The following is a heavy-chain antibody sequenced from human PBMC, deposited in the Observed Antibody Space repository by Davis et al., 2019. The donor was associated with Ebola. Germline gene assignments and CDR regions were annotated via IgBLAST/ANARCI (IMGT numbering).Heavy chain of an antibody. V-gene: IGHV4-61*01. D-gene: IGHD6-13*01. CDR1: GGSVSSGSYY. CDR2: IYYSGST. J-gene: IGHJ6*04. Sequence: MPGGSLRLSCTVSGGSVSSGSYYWSWIRQPPGKGLEWIGYIYYSGSTNYNPSLKSRVTISIDTSKNQFSLKLSSVTAADTAAYYCARDSSDSSSWGYYYYGMDVWGKGTTVTVSS. CDR3: ARDSSDSSSWGYYYYGMDV.